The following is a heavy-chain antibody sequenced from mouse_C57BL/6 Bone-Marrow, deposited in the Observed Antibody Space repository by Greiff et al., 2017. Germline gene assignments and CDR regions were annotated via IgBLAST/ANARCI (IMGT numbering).Heavy chain of an antibody. CDR2: IDPNSGGT. CDR1: GYTFTSSW. Sequence: QVQLQQPGAELVKPGASVKLSCKASGYTFTSSWMHWVKQRPGRGLEWIGRIDPNSGGTTYNEKFKSKATLTVDKPSSTAYMQLSSLTSDVSAVYYCARWGYYGSSYDWYFDVWGTGTTVTVSS. J-gene: IGHJ1*03. V-gene: IGHV1-72*01. CDR3: ARWGYYGSSYDWYFDV. D-gene: IGHD1-1*01.